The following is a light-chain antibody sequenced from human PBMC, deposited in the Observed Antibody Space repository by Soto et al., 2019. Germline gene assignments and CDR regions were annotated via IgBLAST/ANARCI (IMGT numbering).Light chain of an antibody. CDR2: EVS. CDR1: SSDVGGYIY. V-gene: IGLV2-14*01. J-gene: IGLJ3*02. Sequence: QSVLTQPASVSGSPGQSITISCTGTSSDVGGYIYVSWYQQHPGKVPKLMIYEVSNRPSGVSNRFSGSKSGNTASLTISGLQAEDEADYYCSSYTSRSTWVFGGGTQLTVL. CDR3: SSYTSRSTWV.